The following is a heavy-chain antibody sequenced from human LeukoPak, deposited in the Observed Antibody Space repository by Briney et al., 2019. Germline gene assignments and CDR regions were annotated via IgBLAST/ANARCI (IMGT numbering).Heavy chain of an antibody. CDR1: GGSISSSTYF. CDR3: ARRRYPGYSSGLFDY. Sequence: SETLSLTCTVSGGSISSSTYFWGWIRQPPGKGLECIGSIYYSGTTYYNPSLESRVTISVDTSNNQFSLKLSSVTAADTAVYYCARRRYPGYSSGLFDYWGQGTLVTVSS. CDR2: IYYSGTT. V-gene: IGHV4-39*01. D-gene: IGHD6-19*01. J-gene: IGHJ4*02.